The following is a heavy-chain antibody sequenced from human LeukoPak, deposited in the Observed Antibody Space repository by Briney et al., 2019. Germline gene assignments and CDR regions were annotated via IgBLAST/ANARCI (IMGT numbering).Heavy chain of an antibody. CDR1: GYTFTSYG. V-gene: IGHV1-18*01. CDR3: ARGDSSSSGAFDI. Sequence: GASVKVSCKASGYTFTSYGISWVRQAPGQGLEWMGWISAYNGNTNYAQKLQGRVTITTDESTSTAYMELSSLRSEDTAVYYCARGDSSSSGAFDIWGQGTMVTVSS. D-gene: IGHD6-6*01. CDR2: ISAYNGNT. J-gene: IGHJ3*02.